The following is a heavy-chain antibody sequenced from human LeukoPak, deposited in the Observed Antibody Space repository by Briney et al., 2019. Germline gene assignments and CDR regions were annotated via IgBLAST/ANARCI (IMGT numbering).Heavy chain of an antibody. J-gene: IGHJ4*02. Sequence: PSETLSLTCTVSGGSISSGGYYWSWIRQHPGKGLEWIGYIYYSGSTYYNPSLKSRVTISVDTSKNQFSLKLSSVTAADTAVYYCARYNAVAGTCDYWGQGTLVTVSS. CDR1: GGSISSGGYY. V-gene: IGHV4-31*03. D-gene: IGHD6-19*01. CDR3: ARYNAVAGTCDY. CDR2: IYYSGST.